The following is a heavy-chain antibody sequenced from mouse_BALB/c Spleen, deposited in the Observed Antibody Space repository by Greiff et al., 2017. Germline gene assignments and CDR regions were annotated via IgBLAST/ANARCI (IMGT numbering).Heavy chain of an antibody. CDR2: IWAGGST. CDR1: GFSLTSYG. J-gene: IGHJ4*01. CDR3: ARFYDGYYVYAMDY. D-gene: IGHD2-3*01. Sequence: QVQLKESGPGLVAPSQSLSITCTVSGFSLTSYGVHWVRQPPGKGLEWLGVIWAGGSTNYNSALMSRLSISKDNSKSQVFLKMNSLQTDDTAMYYCARFYDGYYVYAMDYWGQGTSVTVSS. V-gene: IGHV2-9*02.